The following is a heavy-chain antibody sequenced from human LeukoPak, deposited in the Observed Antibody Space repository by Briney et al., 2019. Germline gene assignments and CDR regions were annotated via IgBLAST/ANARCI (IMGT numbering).Heavy chain of an antibody. Sequence: PGGALRLSCAASGFTFSDYYMSWIRPAPGKGLGWGSYISSSGSTIYYADSVKGRFTISRDNAKNSLYLQMNSLRAEDTAVYYCARPYCSGGSCYLDYWGQGTLVTVSS. CDR1: GFTFSDYY. V-gene: IGHV3-11*04. D-gene: IGHD2-15*01. CDR2: ISSSGSTI. CDR3: ARPYCSGGSCYLDY. J-gene: IGHJ4*02.